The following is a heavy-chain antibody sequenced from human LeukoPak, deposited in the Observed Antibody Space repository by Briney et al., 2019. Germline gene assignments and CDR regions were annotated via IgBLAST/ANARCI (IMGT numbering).Heavy chain of an antibody. Sequence: SQTLSLTCAVSGGSISSGGYSWSWIRQPPGKGLEWIGYIYHSGSTYYNPSLKSRVTISVDRSKNQFSLKLSSVTAADTAVYYCARGKTDDSSGYSVDYWGQGTLVTVSS. CDR3: ARGKTDDSSGYSVDY. V-gene: IGHV4-30-2*01. CDR2: IYHSGST. CDR1: GGSISSGGYS. J-gene: IGHJ4*02. D-gene: IGHD3-22*01.